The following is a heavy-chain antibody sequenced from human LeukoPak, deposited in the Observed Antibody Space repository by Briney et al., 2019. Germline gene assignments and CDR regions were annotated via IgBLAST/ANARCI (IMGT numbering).Heavy chain of an antibody. D-gene: IGHD3-10*01. CDR1: GFPLSDYA. CDR3: GRGSRETTMFYYYYMDV. CDR2: VSDSGSTT. Sequence: PGGSLRLSCTASGFPLSDYAMNCVRQAPGGGLEWVAGVSDSGSTTYSADSVKGRFTISRGDSKNTLYLHMNSLRVDDTAIYYCGRGSRETTMFYYYYMDVWGKGTTVIVSS. V-gene: IGHV3-23*01. J-gene: IGHJ6*03.